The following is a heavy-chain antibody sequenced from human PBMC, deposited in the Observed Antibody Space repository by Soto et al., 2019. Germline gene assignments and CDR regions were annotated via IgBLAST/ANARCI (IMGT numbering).Heavy chain of an antibody. V-gene: IGHV5-51*01. Sequence: GQSLKISCKGSGYSFTNYWISWVRQMPGKGLEWMGIIYPGDSATRYSPSFEGQVTISADKSISAAYLRWSSLKASYTAMSYCARVLYASAWYGIDFWGQGTPVTVSS. CDR2: IYPGDSAT. J-gene: IGHJ4*02. CDR1: GYSFTNYW. D-gene: IGHD6-19*01. CDR3: ARVLYASAWYGIDF.